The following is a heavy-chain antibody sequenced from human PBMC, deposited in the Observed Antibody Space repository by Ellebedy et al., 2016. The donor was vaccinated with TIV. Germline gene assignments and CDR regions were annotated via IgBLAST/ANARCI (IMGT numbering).Heavy chain of an antibody. J-gene: IGHJ4*02. CDR1: GFTFSTYS. CDR3: ARDIFYYGSTFYHSFDY. CDR2: IGSSSTTI. Sequence: GESLKISCAASGFTFSTYSMNWVRQAPGKGLEWVSYIGSSSTTIHYAESVKGRFTISRDNAKNSLYLQMNSLRAEDTAVYYCARDIFYYGSTFYHSFDYWGQGTLVTVSS. D-gene: IGHD3-10*01. V-gene: IGHV3-48*04.